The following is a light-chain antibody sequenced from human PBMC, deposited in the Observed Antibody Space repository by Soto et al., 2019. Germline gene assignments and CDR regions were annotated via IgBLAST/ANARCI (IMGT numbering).Light chain of an antibody. CDR3: QQYGNSPT. J-gene: IGKJ1*01. CDR2: GAS. Sequence: EIVLTQSPGTLSLSPGERATLSCRASQSVSSSYLAWYQQKPGQAPRLLIYGASSRATGIPDRFSGSGSGIDFTLACSRLEPEDFTVYYCQQYGNSPTFGQGTKVEIK. V-gene: IGKV3-20*01. CDR1: QSVSSSY.